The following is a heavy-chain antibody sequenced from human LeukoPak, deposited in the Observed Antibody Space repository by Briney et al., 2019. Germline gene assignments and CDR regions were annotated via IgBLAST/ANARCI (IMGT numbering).Heavy chain of an antibody. V-gene: IGHV3-21*01. CDR2: ISTGSSYI. Sequence: GGSLRLSCAASRFTFSSYSMNWVRQAPGKGLEWVSSISTGSSYIYYADSVKGRFTISRDNAKNSLYLQMNSLRAEDTAVYYCAELGITMIGGVWGKGTTVTISS. J-gene: IGHJ6*04. D-gene: IGHD3-10*02. CDR1: RFTFSSYS. CDR3: AELGITMIGGV.